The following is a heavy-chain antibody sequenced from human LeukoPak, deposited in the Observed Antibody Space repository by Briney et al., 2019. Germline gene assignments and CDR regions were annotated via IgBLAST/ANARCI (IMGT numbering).Heavy chain of an antibody. D-gene: IGHD1-26*01. Sequence: VGSLRLSCAASGFTFSSYSMNWVRQAPGKGLEWVSSISSSSSYIYYADSVKGRFTISRDNAKNSLYLQMNSLRAEDTAVYYCARARSLVGATLDYWGQGTLVTVSS. CDR2: ISSSSSYI. CDR3: ARARSLVGATLDY. CDR1: GFTFSSYS. V-gene: IGHV3-21*01. J-gene: IGHJ4*02.